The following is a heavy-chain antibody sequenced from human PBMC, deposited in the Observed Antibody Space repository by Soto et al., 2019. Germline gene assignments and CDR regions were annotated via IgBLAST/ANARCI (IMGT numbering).Heavy chain of an antibody. CDR3: ASGTNGAFFVY. CDR2: ISSRSSTI. CDR1: GFTFSDYY. J-gene: IGHJ4*02. D-gene: IGHD2-8*01. V-gene: IGHV3-11*01. Sequence: GGSLRLSCAASGFTFSDYYMSWIRQAPGKGLEWVSYISSRSSTIFYADSVKGRFTISRDNVKNSLYLQMNSLRAEDTAVYYCASGTNGAFFVYWGQGILVPVSS.